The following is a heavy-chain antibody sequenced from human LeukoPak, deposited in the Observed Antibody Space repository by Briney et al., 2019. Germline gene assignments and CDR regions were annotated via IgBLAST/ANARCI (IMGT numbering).Heavy chain of an antibody. V-gene: IGHV3-11*01. D-gene: IGHD6-19*01. CDR3: AGTVAAVEGYFDY. J-gene: IGHJ4*02. CDR1: GSTFSDYY. CDR2: ISSSGSTI. Sequence: GGSLRLSCAASGSTFSDYYMSWIRQAPGKGLEWVSYISSSGSTIYYADSVKGRFTISRDNAKNSLYLQMNSLRAEDTAVYYCAGTVAAVEGYFDYWGQGTLVTVSS.